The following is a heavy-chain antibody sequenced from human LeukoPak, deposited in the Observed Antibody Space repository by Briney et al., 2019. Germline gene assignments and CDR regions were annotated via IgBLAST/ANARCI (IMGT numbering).Heavy chain of an antibody. J-gene: IGHJ4*02. D-gene: IGHD6-19*01. CDR3: ARTITVAGKYYFDY. CDR2: IYYSGST. Sequence: SEALSLTCTVSGGSISSSSYYWGWIRQPPGTGLEWIGSIYYSGSTYYNPSLESRVTISVDTSKNQFSLKLSSVTAADTAVYYCARTITVAGKYYFDYWGQGTLVTVSS. V-gene: IGHV4-39*07. CDR1: GGSISSSSYY.